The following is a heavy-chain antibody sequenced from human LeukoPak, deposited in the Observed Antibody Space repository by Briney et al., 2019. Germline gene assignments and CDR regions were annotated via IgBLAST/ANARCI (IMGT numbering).Heavy chain of an antibody. Sequence: GGSLRLSCAASGFTFSSYSMNWVRQAPGKGLEWVANIKQDGSEKYYVDSVKGRFTISRDNAKNSLYLQMNSLRAEDTAVYYCARVPNGYCSSTSCFPMDVWGKGTTVTVSS. CDR3: ARVPNGYCSSTSCFPMDV. V-gene: IGHV3-7*01. CDR2: IKQDGSEK. D-gene: IGHD2-2*01. CDR1: GFTFSSYS. J-gene: IGHJ6*04.